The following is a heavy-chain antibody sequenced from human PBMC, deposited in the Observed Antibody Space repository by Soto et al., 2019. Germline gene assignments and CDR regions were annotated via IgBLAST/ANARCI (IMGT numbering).Heavy chain of an antibody. D-gene: IGHD1-26*01. CDR3: ARISIARVGYMLV. Sequence: GGSLRLSCAASGFTFSSYGMHWVRQAPGKGLEWVAVIWYDGSNKYYADSVKGRFTISRDNSKNTLYLQMNSLRAEDTAVYYCARISIARVGYMLVSCKATTVTV. J-gene: IGHJ6*03. CDR1: GFTFSSYG. CDR2: IWYDGSNK. V-gene: IGHV3-33*01.